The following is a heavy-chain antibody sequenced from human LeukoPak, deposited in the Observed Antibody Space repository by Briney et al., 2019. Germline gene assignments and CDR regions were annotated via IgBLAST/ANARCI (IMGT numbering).Heavy chain of an antibody. Sequence: GGSLTLSCAASGFTFSNYAMSWVRQAPGEGLEWVSAITGGGGSIYYADSVKGRFTISRDTSKHILYLQMNSLRAEDTAVYYCAKDRFYDILTGYADYWGQGTLVTVSS. CDR1: GFTFSNYA. V-gene: IGHV3-23*01. D-gene: IGHD3-9*01. J-gene: IGHJ4*02. CDR3: AKDRFYDILTGYADY. CDR2: ITGGGGSI.